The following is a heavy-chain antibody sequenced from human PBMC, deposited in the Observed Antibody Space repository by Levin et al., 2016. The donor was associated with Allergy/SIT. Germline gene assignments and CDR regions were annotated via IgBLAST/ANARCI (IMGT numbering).Heavy chain of an antibody. D-gene: IGHD1/OR15-1a*01. CDR2: IKQDGSEK. CDR3: GRSPRWNNDYEGVSN. CDR1: GFTFSSYW. J-gene: IGHJ4*02. Sequence: GESLKISCATSGFTFSSYWMNWVRQAPGKGLEWVANIKQDGSEKNYVDSVMGRFTISRDNAKNSVYLQMNSLRAEDTAVYHCGRSPRWNNDYEGVSNWGQGTLVTVSS. V-gene: IGHV3-7*03.